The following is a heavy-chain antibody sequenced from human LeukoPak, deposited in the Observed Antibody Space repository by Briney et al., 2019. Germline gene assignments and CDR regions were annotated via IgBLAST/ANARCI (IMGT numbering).Heavy chain of an antibody. CDR2: RYYSGST. Sequence: SETLSLTCSVSGGSISSYYWTWIRQPPGKGLEWIGYRYYSGSTTYNPSLKSRVTISVDKSKNQFSLKLNSVTAADTAVYYCARIGYYYDSSGYTGRYYYYYYMDVWGKGTTVTVSS. CDR1: GGSISSYY. D-gene: IGHD3-22*01. CDR3: ARIGYYYDSSGYTGRYYYYYYMDV. V-gene: IGHV4-59*12. J-gene: IGHJ6*03.